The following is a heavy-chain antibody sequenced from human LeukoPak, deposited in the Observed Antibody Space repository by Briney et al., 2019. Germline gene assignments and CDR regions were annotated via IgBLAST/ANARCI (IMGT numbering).Heavy chain of an antibody. CDR3: AKYRSYYGSGIDY. CDR2: TQHDGSYK. Sequence: GGSLRLSCAASGFTFSSYGMHWVRQAPGKGLEWVAFTQHDGSYKHYADSVKGRFTVSRDNSKNTLYLQMNSLRAEDTAVYYCAKYRSYYGSGIDYWGQGTLVTVSS. D-gene: IGHD3-10*01. V-gene: IGHV3-30*02. CDR1: GFTFSSYG. J-gene: IGHJ4*02.